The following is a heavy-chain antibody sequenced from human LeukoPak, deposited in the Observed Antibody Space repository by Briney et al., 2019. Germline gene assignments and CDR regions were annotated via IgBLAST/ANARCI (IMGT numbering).Heavy chain of an antibody. CDR2: LIPIFGTA. V-gene: IGHV1-69*13. CDR3: AKDHGYVGSNWFDP. J-gene: IGHJ5*02. D-gene: IGHD3-10*01. Sequence: SVKVSCKASGGTFSSYAISWVRQAPGQGLEWMGGLIPIFGTANYAQKFQGRVTITADESTSTAYMELSSLRSEDTAVYYCAKDHGYVGSNWFDPWGQGTLVTVSS. CDR1: GGTFSSYA.